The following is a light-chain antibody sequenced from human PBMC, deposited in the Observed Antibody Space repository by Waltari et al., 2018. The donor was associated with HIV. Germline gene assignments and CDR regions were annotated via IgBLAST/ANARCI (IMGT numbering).Light chain of an antibody. CDR3: CSYAGSYTWV. CDR1: SSDVGGYNY. J-gene: IGLJ3*02. V-gene: IGLV2-11*01. CDR2: DVS. Sequence: QSALTQPRSVSGSPGQSVTISCTGTSSDVGGYNYVSWYQQHPGKAPKGMIYDVSQRPSGVPDRFSGSKSGNTASLTISGLQAEDEADYYCCSYAGSYTWVFGGGTKMTVL.